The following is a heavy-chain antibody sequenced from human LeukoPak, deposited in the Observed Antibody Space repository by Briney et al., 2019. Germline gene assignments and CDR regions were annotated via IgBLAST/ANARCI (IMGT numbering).Heavy chain of an antibody. V-gene: IGHV3-74*01. D-gene: IGHD7-27*01. J-gene: IGHJ4*02. CDR3: AREILGY. CDR1: GFTFSSYW. Sequence: GGSLRLSCAASGFTFSSYWMHWVRQAPGKGLLWVSRINSDGSATSYADSVKGRFTHPRDNAKSTLYLQMNSLRAEDTAVYYCAREILGYWGQGTPVTVSS. CDR2: INSDGSAT.